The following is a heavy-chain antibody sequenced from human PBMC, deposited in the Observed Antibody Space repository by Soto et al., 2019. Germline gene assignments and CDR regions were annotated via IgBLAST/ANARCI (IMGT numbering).Heavy chain of an antibody. CDR3: ARTPLL. CDR2: IYYSGSTYYN. V-gene: IGHV4-31*03. D-gene: IGHD1-26*01. CDR1: GGSIISGGCY. Sequence: PSVTLSLTCTVSGGSIISGGCYWSWIRQHPGKGLEWIGYIYYSGSTYYNYYNPSLKSRVTISVDTSKNQFSLKLSSVTAADTAVYYCARTPLLWGQGTLVTVSS. J-gene: IGHJ4*02.